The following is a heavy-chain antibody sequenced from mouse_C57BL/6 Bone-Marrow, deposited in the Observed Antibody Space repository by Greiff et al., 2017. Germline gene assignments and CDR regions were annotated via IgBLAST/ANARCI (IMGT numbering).Heavy chain of an antibody. D-gene: IGHD2-10*02. J-gene: IGHJ4*01. CDR3: ARGGYAVYAMDY. CDR2: INPSSGYT. V-gene: IGHV1-4*01. CDR1: GYTFTSYK. Sequence: QVQLKQSGAELARPGASVKMSCKASGYTFTSYKMHWVKQRPGQGLEWIGYINPSSGYTKYNQKFKDKATLTADKSSSTAYMQLGSLTSEDSAVYYCARGGYAVYAMDYWGQGTSVTVSS.